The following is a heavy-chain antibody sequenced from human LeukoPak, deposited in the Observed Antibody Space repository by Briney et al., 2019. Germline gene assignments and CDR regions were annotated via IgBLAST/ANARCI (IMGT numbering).Heavy chain of an antibody. CDR2: ISAYNGNT. J-gene: IGHJ4*02. Sequence: ASVKVSCKASGYTFTCYGISWVRQAPGQGLEWMGWISAYNGNTNYAQKLQGRVTMTTDTSTSTAYMELRSLRSDDTAVYYCARDDAYFGYDSSGHYSGYWGQGTLVTVSS. D-gene: IGHD3-22*01. V-gene: IGHV1-18*01. CDR3: ARDDAYFGYDSSGHYSGY. CDR1: GYTFTCYG.